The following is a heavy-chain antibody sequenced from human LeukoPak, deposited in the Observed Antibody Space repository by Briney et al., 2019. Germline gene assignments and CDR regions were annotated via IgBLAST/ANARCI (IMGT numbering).Heavy chain of an antibody. D-gene: IGHD4-17*01. Sequence: PGGSLRLSCAASGFTFSSYSMNWVRQAPGKGLEWVSSISSSSSYIYYADSVKGRFTISRDNAKNSLYLQMNSLRAEDTAVYYCASETTVTTDPWYFDLWGRGILVTVSS. V-gene: IGHV3-21*01. CDR2: ISSSSSYI. CDR1: GFTFSSYS. CDR3: ASETTVTTDPWYFDL. J-gene: IGHJ2*01.